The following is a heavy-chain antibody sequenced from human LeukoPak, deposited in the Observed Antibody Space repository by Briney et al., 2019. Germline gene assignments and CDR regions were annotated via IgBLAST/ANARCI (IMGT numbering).Heavy chain of an antibody. V-gene: IGHV3-21*01. CDR1: GFTFSSYS. CDR2: ISSSSSYI. Sequence: GGSLRLSCAASGFTFSSYSMNWVRQAPGKGLEWVSSISSSSSYIYYADSVKGRFTISRDNAKNSLYLQMNSLRAEDTAVYYCARDPPDCGGDCYWGYYYYYYMDVWGKGTTVTVSS. CDR3: ARDPPDCGGDCYWGYYYYYYMDV. J-gene: IGHJ6*03. D-gene: IGHD2-21*02.